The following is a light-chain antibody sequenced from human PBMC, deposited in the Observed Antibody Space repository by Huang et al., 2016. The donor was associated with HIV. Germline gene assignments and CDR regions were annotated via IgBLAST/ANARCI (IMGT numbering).Light chain of an antibody. CDR2: GAS. Sequence: EIVMTQSPPALSVSPGERATLSCRASQSVDGNLAWYQQKPGQAPSLLIYGASTRATNIPGRFSGGGSGTEFTLTVSSLQSEDSAVYFCQQYNNWFSFGQGTRLEIK. CDR1: QSVDGN. CDR3: QQYNNWFS. V-gene: IGKV3-15*01. J-gene: IGKJ5*01.